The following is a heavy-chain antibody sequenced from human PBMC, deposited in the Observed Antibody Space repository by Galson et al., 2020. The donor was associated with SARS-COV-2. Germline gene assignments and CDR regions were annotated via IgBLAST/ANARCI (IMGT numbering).Heavy chain of an antibody. CDR1: GFTFSSYG. Sequence: GGSLRLSCAASGFTFSSYGMHWVRQAPGKGLEWVAVIWYDGSNKYYADSVKGRFTISRDNSKNTLYLQMNSLRAEDMAVYYCAREEGSSSWDTGSMDVWGQGTTVTVSS. J-gene: IGHJ6*02. D-gene: IGHD6-13*01. CDR3: AREEGSSSWDTGSMDV. CDR2: IWYDGSNK. V-gene: IGHV3-33*01.